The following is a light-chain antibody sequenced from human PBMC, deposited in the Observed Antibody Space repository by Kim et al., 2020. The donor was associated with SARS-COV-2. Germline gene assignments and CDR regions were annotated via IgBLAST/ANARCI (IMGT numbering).Light chain of an antibody. J-gene: IGLJ3*02. CDR2: DNN. V-gene: IGLV1-51*01. Sequence: QSVLTQPPSVSAAPGQKVTISCSGSNSNIGHNSVSWYQQLPGTAPKLLIYDNNKRPSGIPDRFSGSKSGTSATLGITGLQTGDDADYYCGTWDSSLSAGVFGGGTQLTVL. CDR1: NSNIGHNS. CDR3: GTWDSSLSAGV.